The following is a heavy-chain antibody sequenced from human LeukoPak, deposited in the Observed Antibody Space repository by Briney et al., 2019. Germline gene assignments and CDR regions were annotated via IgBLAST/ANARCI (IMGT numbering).Heavy chain of an antibody. J-gene: IGHJ4*02. CDR2: LSYDGSNK. D-gene: IGHD2-2*01. CDR1: GFTFSSSA. V-gene: IGHV3-30-3*01. Sequence: AGGSLRLSCAASGFTFSSSAMHWVRQAPGKGLEWVAVLSYDGSNKYYADSVKGRFTISRDNSKNTLYLQMNSLRAEDTAVYYCARDRYQLRWGQGTLVTVSS. CDR3: ARDRYQLR.